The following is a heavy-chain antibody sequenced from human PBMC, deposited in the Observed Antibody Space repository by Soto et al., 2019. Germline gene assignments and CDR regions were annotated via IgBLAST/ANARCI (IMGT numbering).Heavy chain of an antibody. CDR2: MSHSGGT. CDR1: GGFVSSGSYY. Sequence: QVQLQQWGAGLLKPSETLSLTCAVYGGFVSSGSYYWSWIRQPPGKGLEWIGEMSHSGGTHFNPSLKSRVTISVDTSKNQFSLKMSSVTAADPALYFCARVERGNATTVADAFDIWGPGTMVTVSS. V-gene: IGHV4-34*01. D-gene: IGHD1-1*01. J-gene: IGHJ3*02. CDR3: ARVERGNATTVADAFDI.